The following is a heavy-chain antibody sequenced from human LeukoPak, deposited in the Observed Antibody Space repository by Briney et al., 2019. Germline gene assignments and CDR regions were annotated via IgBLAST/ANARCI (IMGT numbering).Heavy chain of an antibody. CDR1: GGTFSSHA. CDR3: AIRITMIVVDAEYFQH. V-gene: IGHV1-69*05. D-gene: IGHD3-22*01. CDR2: IIPIFGTA. Sequence: ASVKVSCKASGGTFSSHAISWVRQAPGQGLEWMGGIIPIFGTANYAQKFQGRVTITTDESTSTAYMELSSLRSEDTAVYYCAIRITMIVVDAEYFQHWGQGTLVTVSS. J-gene: IGHJ1*01.